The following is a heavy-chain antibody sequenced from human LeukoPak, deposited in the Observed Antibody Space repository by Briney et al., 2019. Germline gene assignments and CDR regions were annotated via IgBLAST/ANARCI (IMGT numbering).Heavy chain of an antibody. J-gene: IGHJ3*02. CDR2: ISSSSGYI. D-gene: IGHD6-19*01. V-gene: IGHV3-21*01. Sequence: KAGGSLRLSCAASGFTFSSYSMNWVRQAPGKGLEWVSSISSSSGYIYYADSVKGRFTNSRDNAKNSLYLQMNSLRAEDTAVYYCARASGYSSGWYLDAFDIWGQGAMVTVSS. CDR1: GFTFSSYS. CDR3: ARASGYSSGWYLDAFDI.